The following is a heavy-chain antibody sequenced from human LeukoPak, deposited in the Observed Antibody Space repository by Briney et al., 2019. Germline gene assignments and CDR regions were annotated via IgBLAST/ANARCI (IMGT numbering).Heavy chain of an antibody. CDR2: VYSGGDT. CDR3: ARDSTGASV. D-gene: IGHD1-14*01. V-gene: IGHV3-53*01. J-gene: IGHJ6*04. CDR1: GFSVSNNY. Sequence: GGSLRLSCAASGFSVSNNYVSWVRQAPGKGLEWISAVYSGGDTYYIESVRGRFTISRDNSKNTIHLRMNGLTPEDTAIYYCARDSTGASVWGRGTTVTVSS.